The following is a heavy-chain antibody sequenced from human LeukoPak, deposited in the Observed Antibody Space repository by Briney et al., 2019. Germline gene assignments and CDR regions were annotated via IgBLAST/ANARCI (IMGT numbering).Heavy chain of an antibody. V-gene: IGHV3-23*01. Sequence: PGGSLRLSCAASGFTFRSYAMSWVRQAPGRGLEWVSTISISGDSTYYADSVKGRFTISRDNSKNTLHLQTNSLRADDTAVYYCAKPICCSSSSRRLPGIYCFDNWGQGTLVTVSS. D-gene: IGHD6-19*01. CDR3: AKPICCSSSSRRLPGIYCFDN. CDR2: ISISGDST. J-gene: IGHJ4*02. CDR1: GFTFRSYA.